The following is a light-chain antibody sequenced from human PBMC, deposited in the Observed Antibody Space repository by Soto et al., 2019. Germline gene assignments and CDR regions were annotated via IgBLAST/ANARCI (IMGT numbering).Light chain of an antibody. CDR2: GAS. CDR1: QGVNNY. Sequence: EVVMTQSPGTLSVSPGERATLSCRASQGVNNYLAWYQHKPGKGPRLLIYGASTRATGIPARFSGSGSGTEFTLTISSLQSEDFAVYYCQQYNNWPRTFGQGTKVESK. CDR3: QQYNNWPRT. J-gene: IGKJ1*01. V-gene: IGKV3-15*01.